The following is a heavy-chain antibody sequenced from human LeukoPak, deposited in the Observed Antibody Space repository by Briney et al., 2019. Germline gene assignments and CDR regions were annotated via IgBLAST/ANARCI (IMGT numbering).Heavy chain of an antibody. CDR1: GYTFTSYG. V-gene: IGHV1-18*01. CDR3: ASPYDYDSTGYYQYYFDY. CDR2: ISAYNGNT. D-gene: IGHD3-22*01. Sequence: ASVKVSCKASGYTFTSYGISWVRQAPGQGLEWMGWISAYNGNTNYAQKLQGRVTMTTDTSTSTAYMELRSLRSDDTAVYYCASPYDYDSTGYYQYYFDYWGQGTLVTVSS. J-gene: IGHJ4*02.